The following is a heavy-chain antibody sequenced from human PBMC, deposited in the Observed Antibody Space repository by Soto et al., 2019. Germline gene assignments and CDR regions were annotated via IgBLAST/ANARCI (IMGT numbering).Heavy chain of an antibody. Sequence: QVQLVQSGAEVKKPGSSVKVSCKASGGTFSSYAISWVRQAPGQGLEWMGGVIPIFGTANNAQKFQGRVTITAAESTRKAYMELGSLRSGDTAVYYWASVYDCGARPFAYWGQGTLVTVSS. CDR3: ASVYDCGARPFAY. D-gene: IGHD4-17*01. CDR1: GGTFSSYA. CDR2: VIPIFGTA. J-gene: IGHJ4*02. V-gene: IGHV1-69*12.